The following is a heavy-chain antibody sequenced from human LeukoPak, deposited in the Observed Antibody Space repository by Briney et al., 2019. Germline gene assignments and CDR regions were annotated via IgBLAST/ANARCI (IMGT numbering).Heavy chain of an antibody. V-gene: IGHV4-34*01. D-gene: IGHD3-22*01. J-gene: IGHJ5*02. CDR2: INHSGST. Sequence: PSETLSLTCAVYGGSFSGYYWSWIRQPPGKGLEWIGEINHSGSTNYNPSLKSRVTISVDTSKNQFSLKLSSVTAADTAVYYCASHPTYDSSGYTWGQGTLVTVSS. CDR3: ASHPTYDSSGYT. CDR1: GGSFSGYY.